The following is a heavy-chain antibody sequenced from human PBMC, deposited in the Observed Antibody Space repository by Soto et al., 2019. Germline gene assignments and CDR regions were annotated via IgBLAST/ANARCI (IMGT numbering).Heavy chain of an antibody. Sequence: GEPLKISCKGSGYTFINDWIGWVRQMPGKGLEWMGIIYPGDSDTRYSPSFQGQVTISADKSISTAYLQWSSLKASDTAIYYCARLLNIFDFDYWGRGTLVTVSS. CDR1: GYTFINDW. J-gene: IGHJ4*02. V-gene: IGHV5-51*01. CDR3: ARLLNIFDFDY. CDR2: IYPGDSDT. D-gene: IGHD2-21*01.